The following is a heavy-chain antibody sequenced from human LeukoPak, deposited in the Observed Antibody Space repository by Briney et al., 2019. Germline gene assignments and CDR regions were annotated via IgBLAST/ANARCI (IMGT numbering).Heavy chain of an antibody. Sequence: SETLSLTCTVSGGSISSYYWSWIRQPAGKGLEWTGRIYTSGSTNYNPSLKSRVTMSVDTSKNQFSLKLSSVTAADTAVYYCARGDGSGSYYHMDVWGKGTTVTVSS. V-gene: IGHV4-4*07. D-gene: IGHD3-10*01. CDR1: GGSISSYY. CDR3: ARGDGSGSYYHMDV. J-gene: IGHJ6*03. CDR2: IYTSGST.